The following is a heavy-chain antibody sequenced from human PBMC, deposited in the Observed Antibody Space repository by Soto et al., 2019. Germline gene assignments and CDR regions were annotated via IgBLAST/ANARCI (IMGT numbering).Heavy chain of an antibody. CDR3: ATERIYIAAAAPWYYGMDV. J-gene: IGHJ6*02. Sequence: ASVKVSCKASGDTFTNYGISWVRQAPGQGLEWMGWISPYNGNTRYAQKVQDRVTMTTDASTNTAYMELRSLKSDDTAVCYCATERIYIAAAAPWYYGMDVWGQGTTVTVSS. CDR2: ISPYNGNT. V-gene: IGHV1-18*01. D-gene: IGHD6-13*01. CDR1: GDTFTNYG.